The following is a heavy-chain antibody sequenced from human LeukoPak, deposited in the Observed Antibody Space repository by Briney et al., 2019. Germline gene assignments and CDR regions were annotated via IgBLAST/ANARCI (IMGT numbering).Heavy chain of an antibody. D-gene: IGHD4-17*01. CDR1: GFTFSYYA. J-gene: IGHJ4*02. CDR3: ARETGSAVGSTDSDC. CDR2: MSYDGSNK. V-gene: IGHV3-30-3*01. Sequence: GRSLRLSCAASGFTFSYYAMHWVCQAPGKGLEWVAVMSYDGSNKYYADSVKGRFTISRDNSKNTLYLQMNSLRAEDTAVYYCARETGSAVGSTDSDCWGQGTLVTVSS.